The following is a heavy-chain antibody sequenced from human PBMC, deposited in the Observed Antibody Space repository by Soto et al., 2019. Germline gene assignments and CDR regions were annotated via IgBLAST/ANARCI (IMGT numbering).Heavy chain of an antibody. D-gene: IGHD3-22*01. CDR3: ARRLYYDSSGFEGGGMDV. Sequence: SETLSLTCTASGCSISSSSYYWGWIRQPPGKGLEWIGSIYYRGSPYYNPSLKSRVTISVDTSKNQFSLKLSSVTAADTAMYYCARRLYYDSSGFEGGGMDVWGQGTTVT. CDR1: GCSISSSSYY. J-gene: IGHJ6*02. V-gene: IGHV4-39*01. CDR2: IYYRGSP.